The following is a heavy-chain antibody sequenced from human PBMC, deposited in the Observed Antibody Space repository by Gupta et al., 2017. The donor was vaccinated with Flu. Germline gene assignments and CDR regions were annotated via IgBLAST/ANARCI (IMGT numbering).Heavy chain of an antibody. CDR1: DVSMTSDRYY. D-gene: IGHD2-2*01. CDR3: ARLRYCATSSCSSMDY. CDR2: IYFDGRT. J-gene: IGHJ4*02. V-gene: IGHV4-39*01. Sequence: QLQESGPGLVKPSETLSLKCTVSDVSMTSDRYYWGWVRQPPGKGLEWIGNIYFDGRTYYNPSLKGRVTMSLDTSQSQFSLNLRSVTAADTAIYYWARLRYCATSSCSSMDYWGQGALVSVSS.